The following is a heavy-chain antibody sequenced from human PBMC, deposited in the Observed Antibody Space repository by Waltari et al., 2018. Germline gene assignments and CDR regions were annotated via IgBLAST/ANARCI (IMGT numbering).Heavy chain of an antibody. J-gene: IGHJ4*02. CDR3: AADRGRGIYFDY. D-gene: IGHD2-15*01. Sequence: QVHLQDARPGLVKPSGTLSLTCAVSGASISTSYWWSWVRQPPGKGLEWIGQIHQSGRTNYNPSLDSRAIVSMDTSNNQISLKLTSATAADTAVYYCAADRGRGIYFDYWGQGTLVTVSP. CDR2: IHQSGRT. CDR1: GASISTSYW. V-gene: IGHV4-4*02.